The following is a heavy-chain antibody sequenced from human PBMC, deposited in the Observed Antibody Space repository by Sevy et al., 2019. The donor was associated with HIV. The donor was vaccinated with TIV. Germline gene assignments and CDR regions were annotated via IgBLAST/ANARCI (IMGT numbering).Heavy chain of an antibody. CDR1: GFNFRNVW. Sequence: GGSLRLSCAASGFNFRNVWMSWVRQAPGKGLEWIGLIKSNTDGGTTEYGAPVKGGITISRDDSKNTLFLQVNSLKAEDTALYYCGTINTVGSLAYWGRGTLVTVSS. CDR2: IKSNTDGGTT. CDR3: GTINTVGSLAY. J-gene: IGHJ4*02. V-gene: IGHV3-15*01. D-gene: IGHD2-15*01.